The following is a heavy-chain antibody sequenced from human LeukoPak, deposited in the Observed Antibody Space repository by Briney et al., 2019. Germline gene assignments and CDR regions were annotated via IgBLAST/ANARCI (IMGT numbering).Heavy chain of an antibody. D-gene: IGHD2-15*01. CDR3: AKCSGGSYYHSDDF. CDR2: ISSSSGYI. V-gene: IGHV3-21*01. Sequence: GGSLRLSCAASGFTFSHYSMNWVRQAPGKGLEWVSSISSSSGYIYYADSVKGRFTISRDNAKNSLYLQMNSLRAEDTALYYCAKCSGGSYYHSDDFWGRGNVVTVS. J-gene: IGHJ4*02. CDR1: GFTFSHYS.